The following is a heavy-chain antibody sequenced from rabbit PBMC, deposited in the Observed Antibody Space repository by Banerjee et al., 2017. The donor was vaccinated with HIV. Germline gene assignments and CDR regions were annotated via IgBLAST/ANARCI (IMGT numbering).Heavy chain of an antibody. Sequence: QSLEESGGGLVQPEGSLTLTCTASGFDFSSSYYMCWVRQAPGKGLEWIACINAGSSGRTYYASWAKGRFTISKTSSTVDLKMTSLTAADTATYFCARSVYTDWDFGLWGPGTLVTVS. CDR3: ARSVYTDWDFGL. V-gene: IGHV1S40*01. CDR2: INAGSSGRT. CDR1: GFDFSSSYY. D-gene: IGHD1-1*01. J-gene: IGHJ4*01.